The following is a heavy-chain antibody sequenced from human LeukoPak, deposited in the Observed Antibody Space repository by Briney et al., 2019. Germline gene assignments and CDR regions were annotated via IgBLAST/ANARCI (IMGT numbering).Heavy chain of an antibody. D-gene: IGHD3-3*01. CDR1: GYSISSGYY. CDR3: ARRQDDFWSGYYWDY. J-gene: IGHJ4*02. V-gene: IGHV4-38-2*01. Sequence: SETLSLTCAVSGYSISSGYYWGWVRQPPGKGLEWIGSIYHSGSTYYNPSLKSRVTISVDTSKNQFSLKLSSVTAADTAVYYCARRQDDFWSGYYWDYWGQGTLVTVSS. CDR2: IYHSGST.